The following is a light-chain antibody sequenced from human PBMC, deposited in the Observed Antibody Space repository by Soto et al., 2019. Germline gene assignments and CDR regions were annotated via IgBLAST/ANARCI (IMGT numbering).Light chain of an antibody. CDR1: QTVSSS. Sequence: EIVMTQSPATLSVSPGERASLSGRASQTVSSSLAWYQQKPGQAPRLLIYEVANRATGIPARFSGSGSGADFTLTISSLEPGDFALYYCQQHINWPLTFGGGTKVDIK. CDR3: QQHINWPLT. J-gene: IGKJ4*01. CDR2: EVA. V-gene: IGKV3-11*01.